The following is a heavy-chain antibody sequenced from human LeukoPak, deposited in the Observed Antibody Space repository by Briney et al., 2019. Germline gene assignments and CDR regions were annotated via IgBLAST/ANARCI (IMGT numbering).Heavy chain of an antibody. CDR1: GGSISSSSYY. CDR2: IYYSGST. Sequence: SETLSLTCTVSGGSISSSSYYWGWIRQPPGKGLEWIGSIYYSGSTYYNPSLKSRVTISVDTSKNQFSLKLSSVTAADTAVYYCARAPRVLRYFDWANDAFDIWGQGTMVTVSS. CDR3: ARAPRVLRYFDWANDAFDI. D-gene: IGHD3-9*01. V-gene: IGHV4-39*07. J-gene: IGHJ3*02.